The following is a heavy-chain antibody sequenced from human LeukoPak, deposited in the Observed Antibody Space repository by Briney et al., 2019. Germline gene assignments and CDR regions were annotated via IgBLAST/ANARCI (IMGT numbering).Heavy chain of an antibody. D-gene: IGHD3-10*01. CDR2: IYHSGST. Sequence: SETLSLTCTVSGGSISSYYWSWIRQPPGKGLEWIGYIYHSGSTNYNPSLKSRVTISVDTSKNQFFLKLSSVTAADTAVYYCARVGITMVRGVIITAFDIWGQGTMVTVSS. V-gene: IGHV4-59*01. J-gene: IGHJ3*02. CDR1: GGSISSYY. CDR3: ARVGITMVRGVIITAFDI.